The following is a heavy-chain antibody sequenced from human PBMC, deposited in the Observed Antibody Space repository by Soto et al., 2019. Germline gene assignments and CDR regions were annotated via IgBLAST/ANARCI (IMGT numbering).Heavy chain of an antibody. CDR1: GFSFDDYA. D-gene: IGHD3-22*01. CDR2: ISGSGDNT. V-gene: IGHV3-23*01. J-gene: IGHJ4*02. CDR3: ARGVADYYDSSGYCDY. Sequence: PVGSLRLSCAASGFSFDDYAMTWVRQAAGKGLEWVSAISGSGDNTYYADSVKGRFTISRDNSKNTLYLQMNSLRAEDTAVYYCARGVADYYDSSGYCDYWGPGTLVTVSS.